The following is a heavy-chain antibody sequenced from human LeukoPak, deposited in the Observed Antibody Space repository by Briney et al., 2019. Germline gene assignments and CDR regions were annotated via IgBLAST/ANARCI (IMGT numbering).Heavy chain of an antibody. CDR2: IRYDGSNK. D-gene: IGHD2-2*01. Sequence: PGGSLRLSCAASGFTFSSYGMHWVRQAPGKGLEWVAFIRYDGSNKYYADSVKGRFTISRYNSKNTLYLQINRSTAEDTAVYYCAKDLLSYQLLSRDAFDIWGQGTMVTVSS. J-gene: IGHJ3*02. CDR1: GFTFSSYG. V-gene: IGHV3-30*02. CDR3: AKDLLSYQLLSRDAFDI.